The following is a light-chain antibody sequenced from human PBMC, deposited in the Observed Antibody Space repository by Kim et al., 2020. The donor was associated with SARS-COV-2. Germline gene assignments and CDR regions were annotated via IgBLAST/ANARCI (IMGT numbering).Light chain of an antibody. J-gene: IGKJ2*01. CDR3: QQYASSPYT. CDR1: QSVSSRY. Sequence: EIVLTQSPDTLSLSPGERATLSCRASQSVSSRYVAWYQQKAGQAPRLLIYGASNRATGIPDRFSGSGSGTDFTLTISRLEPEDFAAFYCQQYASSPYTFGQGTKLEI. CDR2: GAS. V-gene: IGKV3-20*01.